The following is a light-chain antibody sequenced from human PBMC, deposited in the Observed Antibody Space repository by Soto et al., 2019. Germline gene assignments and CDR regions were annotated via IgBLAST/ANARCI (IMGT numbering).Light chain of an antibody. V-gene: IGKV1-39*01. J-gene: IGKJ2*02. CDR3: QQGYTTPRT. CDR2: AAS. CDR1: QIISTY. Sequence: DIQMTQSPSSLSASVGDRVSITCQTSQIISTYLNWYQQKPGEAPRLLIYAASSLQSGVPSRFSGSGSETDFTLTITSLQPEDFATYYCQQGYTTPRTFGQGTKLEI.